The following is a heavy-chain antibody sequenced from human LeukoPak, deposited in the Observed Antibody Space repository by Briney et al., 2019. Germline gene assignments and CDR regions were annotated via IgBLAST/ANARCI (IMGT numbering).Heavy chain of an antibody. D-gene: IGHD3-10*01. CDR3: AKGGPMVSYYGMDV. Sequence: GASLRLSCAASGFTFSSYAMSWVRQAPGKGLEWVSAISGSGGSTYYADSVKGRFTISRDNSKNTLYLQMNSLRAEDTAVYYRAKGGPMVSYYGMDVWGQGTTVTVSS. J-gene: IGHJ6*02. CDR1: GFTFSSYA. CDR2: ISGSGGST. V-gene: IGHV3-23*01.